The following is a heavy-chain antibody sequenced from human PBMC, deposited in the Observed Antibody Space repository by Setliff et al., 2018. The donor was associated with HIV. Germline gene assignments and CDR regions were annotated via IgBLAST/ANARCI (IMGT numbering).Heavy chain of an antibody. Sequence: SETLSLTCAVYGGPFSGYYWSWIRQPPGKGLEWIGEINHSGSTNYNPSLKSRVTISVDTSKNQFSLKLSSVTAADTAVYYCARLQIYYFDYWGQGTLVTVPQ. CDR3: ARLQIYYFDY. V-gene: IGHV4-34*01. J-gene: IGHJ4*02. CDR2: INHSGST. CDR1: GGPFSGYY.